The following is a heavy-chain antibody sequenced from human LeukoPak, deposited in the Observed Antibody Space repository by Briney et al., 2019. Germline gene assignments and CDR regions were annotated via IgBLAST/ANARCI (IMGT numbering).Heavy chain of an antibody. J-gene: IGHJ4*02. V-gene: IGHV1-8*03. Sequence: ASVKVSCKASGYTFTSYDINWVRQATGQGLEWMGWMNPNSGNTGYAQKFQGRVTITRNTSISTAYMELSSLRSDDTAVYYCARVVVPAAPHFDYWGQGTLVTVSS. CDR1: GYTFTSYD. D-gene: IGHD2-2*01. CDR2: MNPNSGNT. CDR3: ARVVVPAAPHFDY.